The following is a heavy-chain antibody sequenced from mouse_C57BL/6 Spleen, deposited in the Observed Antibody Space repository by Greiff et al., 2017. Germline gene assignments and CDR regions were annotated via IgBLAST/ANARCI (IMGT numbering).Heavy chain of an antibody. V-gene: IGHV1-54*01. CDR2: INPGSGGT. D-gene: IGHD2-5*01. J-gene: IGHJ4*01. Sequence: QVQLQQSGAELVRPGTSVKVSCQASGYAFTNYLIEWVKQRPGQGLEWIGVINPGSGGTNYNEKFKGKATLTADKSSSTAYMQLSSLTSEDSAVYFCARSGHYSNYYAMDYWGQGTSVTVSS. CDR1: GYAFTNYL. CDR3: ARSGHYSNYYAMDY.